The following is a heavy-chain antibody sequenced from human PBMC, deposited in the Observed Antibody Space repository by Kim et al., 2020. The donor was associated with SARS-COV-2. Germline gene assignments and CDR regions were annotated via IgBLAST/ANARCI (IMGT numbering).Heavy chain of an antibody. CDR1: GFTFRNYW. D-gene: IGHD4-17*01. J-gene: IGHJ4*02. CDR2: ITSDGSYT. V-gene: IGHV3-74*01. Sequence: GGSLRLSCVASGFTFRNYWMYWVRQAPGKGLVWVADITSDGSYTRYADSAKGRFTISRDNAENTLYLQMNSLRVEDTAMYYCAWGSKDYGEQLVYGGQGTLITVSS. CDR3: AWGSKDYGEQLVY.